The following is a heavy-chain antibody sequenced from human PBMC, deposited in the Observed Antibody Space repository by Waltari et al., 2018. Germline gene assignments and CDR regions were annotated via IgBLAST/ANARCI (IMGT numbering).Heavy chain of an antibody. D-gene: IGHD3-22*01. CDR2: ISYDGSNK. CDR3: AKEDLVARSGYYFYYYYGMDV. Sequence: QVQLVESGGGVVQPGRSLRLSCAASGFTFSSYGLHWVRQAPGKGLEWVAVISYDGSNKYYADSVKGRFTISRDNSKNTLYLQMNSLRAEDTAVYYCAKEDLVARSGYYFYYYYGMDVWGQGTTVTVSS. J-gene: IGHJ6*02. V-gene: IGHV3-30*18. CDR1: GFTFSSYG.